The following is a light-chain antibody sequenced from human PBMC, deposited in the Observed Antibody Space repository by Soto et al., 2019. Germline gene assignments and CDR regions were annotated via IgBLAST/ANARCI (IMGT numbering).Light chain of an antibody. V-gene: IGKV3-20*01. CDR1: QSVSSSY. CDR3: QQYGSSPPLT. CDR2: GAS. J-gene: IGKJ4*01. Sequence: EIVLTQSPGTLSLSPGERATLSCRASQSVSSSYLAWYQQKPGQAPRLLIYGASSRATGIPDRFSGSGSGTDFTVTINRLQPEDFAVYYCQQYGSSPPLTFGGGTKVEIK.